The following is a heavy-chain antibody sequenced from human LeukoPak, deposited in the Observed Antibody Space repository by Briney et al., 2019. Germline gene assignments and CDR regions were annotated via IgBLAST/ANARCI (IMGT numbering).Heavy chain of an antibody. Sequence: ASVKVSCKASGYTFTSYYMHWVRQAPGQGLEWMGIINPSGGSTSYAQKFQGRVTMTRDTSISTAYMELSRLRSDDTAVYYCARDRIGGVYSSGYEIDYWGQGTLVTVSS. J-gene: IGHJ4*02. CDR2: INPSGGST. CDR3: ARDRIGGVYSSGYEIDY. CDR1: GYTFTSYY. D-gene: IGHD3-22*01. V-gene: IGHV1-46*01.